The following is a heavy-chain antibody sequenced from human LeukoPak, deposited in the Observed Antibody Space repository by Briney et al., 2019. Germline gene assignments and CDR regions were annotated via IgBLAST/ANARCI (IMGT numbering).Heavy chain of an antibody. J-gene: IGHJ4*02. CDR3: AQEPELLPPGFDY. D-gene: IGHD2-15*01. CDR2: ISGSGGST. Sequence: PGGSLRLSYAASGFTFSSYGMSWVRQAPGKGLEWVSAISGSGGSTYYADSVKGRFTISRDNSKNTLYLQMNSLRAEDTAVYYCAQEPELLPPGFDYWGQGTLVTVSS. CDR1: GFTFSSYG. V-gene: IGHV3-23*01.